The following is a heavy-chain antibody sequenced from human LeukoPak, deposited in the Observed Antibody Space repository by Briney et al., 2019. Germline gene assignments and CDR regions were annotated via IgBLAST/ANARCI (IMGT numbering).Heavy chain of an antibody. D-gene: IGHD6-13*01. Sequence: SETLSLTCTVSGYSISSGYYWGWIRQPPGKGLEWIGYIYYSGSTNYNPSLKSRVTISVDTSKNQFSLKLSSVTAADTAVYYCARGIAGYFDYWGQGTLVTVSS. J-gene: IGHJ4*02. CDR3: ARGIAGYFDY. CDR1: GYSISSGYY. CDR2: IYYSGST. V-gene: IGHV4-38-2*02.